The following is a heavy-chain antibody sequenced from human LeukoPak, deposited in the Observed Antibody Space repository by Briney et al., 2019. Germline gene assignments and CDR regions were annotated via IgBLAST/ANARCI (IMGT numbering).Heavy chain of an antibody. V-gene: IGHV1-46*01. CDR2: IKASGGST. D-gene: IGHD3-22*01. Sequence: ASVTVSCKASGYTFTSDYMHWVRQAPGQGLEWMGIIKASGGSTSYAEKFQGRVTMTRETSTSTVYMELSSLRSEDTAVYYCARDGAYGSHMIDYWGQGTLVTVSS. CDR1: GYTFTSDY. J-gene: IGHJ4*02. CDR3: ARDGAYGSHMIDY.